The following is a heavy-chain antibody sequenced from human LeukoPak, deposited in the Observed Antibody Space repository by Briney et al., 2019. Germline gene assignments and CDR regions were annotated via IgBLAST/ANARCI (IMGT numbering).Heavy chain of an antibody. CDR3: ARDVAAHPYYYYGMDV. V-gene: IGHV1-2*02. J-gene: IGHJ6*02. Sequence: GASVKVSCKASGYTFTGYYMHWVRQAPGQGLEWMGWINPNSGGTNYAQKFQGRVTMTRDTSTSTAYMELSRLRSDDTAVYYCARDVAAHPYYYYGMDVWGQGTTVTVSS. CDR1: GYTFTGYY. CDR2: INPNSGGT. D-gene: IGHD6-6*01.